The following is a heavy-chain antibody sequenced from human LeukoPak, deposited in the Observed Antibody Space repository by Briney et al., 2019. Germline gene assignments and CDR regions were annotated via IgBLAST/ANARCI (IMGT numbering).Heavy chain of an antibody. V-gene: IGHV6-1*01. J-gene: IGHJ5*02. CDR2: TYYRSTWYN. Sequence: SQTLSLTCAISGDSVSSNSVTWNWIRQSPSRGLEWLGRTYYRSTWYNDYVVSVRGRITVNPDTSKNQFSLHLNSVIPEDTAVYYCARRLTQYDCFDPWGQGILVTVSS. CDR3: ARRLTQYDCFDP. CDR1: GDSVSSNSVT. D-gene: IGHD2-2*01.